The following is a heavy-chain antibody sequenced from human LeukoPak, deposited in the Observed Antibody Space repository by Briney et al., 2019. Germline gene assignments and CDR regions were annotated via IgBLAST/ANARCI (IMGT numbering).Heavy chain of an antibody. Sequence: GGSLRLSCADSGFTFSNYNMNWVRQAPGKAMEWVSSITSSGAYTFYADSVKGRFTISRDNAKNSLYLQMDSLGPEDTAVYYCARAPLWQWLVPGYFDYWGQGTLVTVSS. CDR2: ITSSGAYT. CDR3: ARAPLWQWLVPGYFDY. V-gene: IGHV3-21*01. J-gene: IGHJ4*02. D-gene: IGHD6-19*01. CDR1: GFTFSNYN.